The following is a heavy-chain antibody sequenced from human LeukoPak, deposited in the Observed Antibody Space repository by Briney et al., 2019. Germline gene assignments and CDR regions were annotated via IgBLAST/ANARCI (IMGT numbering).Heavy chain of an antibody. Sequence: GRSLRLSCAASGFTFSSYSMNWVRQAPGKGLEWVSSISSSSSYIYYADSVKGRFTISRDNAKNSLYLQMNSLRAEDTAVYYCARDSYSSGRANDAFDIWGQGTMVTVSS. CDR2: ISSSSSYI. CDR3: ARDSYSSGRANDAFDI. J-gene: IGHJ3*02. V-gene: IGHV3-21*01. D-gene: IGHD6-19*01. CDR1: GFTFSSYS.